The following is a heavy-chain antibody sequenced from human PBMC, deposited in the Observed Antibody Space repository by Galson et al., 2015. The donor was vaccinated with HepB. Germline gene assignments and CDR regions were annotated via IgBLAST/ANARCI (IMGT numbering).Heavy chain of an antibody. CDR2: IDPSDSYT. J-gene: IGHJ4*02. CDR3: ARLGGDSGSYSADSGPETLFDY. V-gene: IGHV5-10-1*01. D-gene: IGHD1-26*01. CDR1: GYSFTSYW. Sequence: QSGAEVKKPGESLRISCTGSGYSFTSYWISWVRQMPGKGLEWTGRIDPSDSYTNYSPSFQGHVTISADKSISTAYLQWSSLKASETAMYYCARLGGDSGSYSADSGPETLFDYWGQGTLVTVSS.